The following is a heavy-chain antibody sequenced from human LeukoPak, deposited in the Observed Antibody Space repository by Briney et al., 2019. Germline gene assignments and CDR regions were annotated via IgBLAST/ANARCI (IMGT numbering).Heavy chain of an antibody. V-gene: IGHV3-7*05. CDR3: ARDVYSRDYY. D-gene: IGHD6-13*01. CDR1: GLSFSTYW. J-gene: IGHJ4*02. Sequence: GGSLRPSCAPPGLSFSTYWMTWVRQAPGRGLEWVANIKQDGRAKYYVGSVTGRFTISRNNAKCSLYLQMTSLRAENPAVNYCARDVYSRDYYWGQGTLVSVSS. CDR2: IKQDGRAK.